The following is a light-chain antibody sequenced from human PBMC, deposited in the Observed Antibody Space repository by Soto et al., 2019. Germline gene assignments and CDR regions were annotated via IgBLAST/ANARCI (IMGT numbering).Light chain of an antibody. Sequence: QSALTQPASVSGSPGQSITISCTGTSSDVGGYKYVSWYQQHPGKVPKLMIYEVSNRPSGVSNRFSGSKSGNTASLTISGLQAEDEDDYYCYSYTSSRNWVFGGGTKLTVL. J-gene: IGLJ3*02. CDR3: YSYTSSRNWV. CDR2: EVS. V-gene: IGLV2-14*01. CDR1: SSDVGGYKY.